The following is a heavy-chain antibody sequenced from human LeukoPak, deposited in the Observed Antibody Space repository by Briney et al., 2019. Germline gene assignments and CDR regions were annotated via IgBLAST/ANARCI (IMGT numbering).Heavy chain of an antibody. V-gene: IGHV3-53*01. CDR3: ARGTTFAFDI. J-gene: IGHJ3*02. CDR2: IYSGGTT. CDR1: GVTVSTNY. Sequence: GGSLRLSCAASGVTVSTNYMNWVRQAPGKGLEWVSIIYSGGTTSYADSVKARFILSRDNSKNTLYLPMNDLRPDDTAVYYCARGTTFAFDIWGQGTMVTVSS. D-gene: IGHD4-11*01.